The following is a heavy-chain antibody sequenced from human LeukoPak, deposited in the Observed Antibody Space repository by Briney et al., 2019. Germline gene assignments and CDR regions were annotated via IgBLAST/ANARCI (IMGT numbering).Heavy chain of an antibody. CDR2: IYYSGST. D-gene: IGHD3-16*02. CDR3: ARKPAIMITFGGVIVNFDYYGMDV. V-gene: IGHV4-59*01. Sequence: SETLSLTCTVSGGSISSYYWSWIRQPPGKGLEWIGYIYYSGSTNYNPSLKSRVTISVDTSKNQFSLKLSSVTAADTAVYYCARKPAIMITFGGVIVNFDYYGMDVWGQGTTVTVSS. J-gene: IGHJ6*02. CDR1: GGSISSYY.